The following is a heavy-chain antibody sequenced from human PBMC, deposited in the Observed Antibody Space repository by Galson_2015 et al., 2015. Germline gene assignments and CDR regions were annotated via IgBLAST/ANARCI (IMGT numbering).Heavy chain of an antibody. CDR3: ARGSLAQWLVQDY. Sequence: SLRLSCAASGFTFTTYAMSWVRQAPGKGLERGSVISGSGGSTYYADSVKGRFTISRDNSKNTLYLQMNSLRVEDTALYYCARGSLAQWLVQDYWGQGTLVTVSS. D-gene: IGHD6-19*01. V-gene: IGHV3-23*01. CDR1: GFTFTTYA. CDR2: ISGSGGST. J-gene: IGHJ4*02.